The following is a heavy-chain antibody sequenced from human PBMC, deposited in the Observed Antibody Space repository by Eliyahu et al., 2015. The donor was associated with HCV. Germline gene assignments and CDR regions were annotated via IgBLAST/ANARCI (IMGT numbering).Heavy chain of an antibody. CDR2: ISHDGSNK. J-gene: IGHJ3*02. Sequence: QVQLVESGGGVVQXGXSLXLSCAASGFXXSSYAMFWVRQAPGXGLEWVAVISHDGSNKYYADSVKGRFTISRDNSKNTLYLQTNSLRAEDTAVYSCARESRGFGAFDIWGQGTMVTVSS. D-gene: IGHD3-16*01. V-gene: IGHV3-30-3*01. CDR1: GFXXSSYA. CDR3: ARESRGFGAFDI.